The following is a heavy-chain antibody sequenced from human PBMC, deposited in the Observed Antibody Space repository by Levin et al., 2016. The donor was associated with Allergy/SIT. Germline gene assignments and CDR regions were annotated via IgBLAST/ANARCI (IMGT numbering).Heavy chain of an antibody. CDR3: ARVAGTGWGNYYYGMDV. Sequence: WIRQPPGKGLEWIGEINHSGSTNYNPSLKSRVTISVDTSKNQFSLKLSSVTAADTAVYYCARVAGTGWGNYYYGMDVWGQGTTVTVFS. D-gene: IGHD6-13*01. CDR2: INHSGST. V-gene: IGHV4-34*01. J-gene: IGHJ6*02.